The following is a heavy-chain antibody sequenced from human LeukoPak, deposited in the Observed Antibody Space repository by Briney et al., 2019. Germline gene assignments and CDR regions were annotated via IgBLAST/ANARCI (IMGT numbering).Heavy chain of an antibody. Sequence: ASVKVSCKASGYTFTSYGISWVRQAPGQGLEWMGWISAYNGNTNYAQKLQGRVTMTTDTSTSTAYMELRSLRSDDTAVNYCARDREARRFGYSYGLFDYWGQGTLVTVSS. D-gene: IGHD5-18*01. V-gene: IGHV1-18*01. CDR1: GYTFTSYG. CDR3: ARDREARRFGYSYGLFDY. CDR2: ISAYNGNT. J-gene: IGHJ4*02.